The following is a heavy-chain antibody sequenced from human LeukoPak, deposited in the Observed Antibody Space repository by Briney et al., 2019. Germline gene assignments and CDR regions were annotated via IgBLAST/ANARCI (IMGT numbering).Heavy chain of an antibody. CDR2: IIPIFGTA. Sequence: SVKVSCKASGGTFSSYAISWVRQAPGQGLEWMGGIIPIFGTANYAQEFQGRVTITADESTSTAYMELSSLRSEDTAVYYCARPGSGSYSFAAFDIWGQGTMVTVSS. CDR3: ARPGSGSYSFAAFDI. D-gene: IGHD1-26*01. CDR1: GGTFSSYA. V-gene: IGHV1-69*01. J-gene: IGHJ3*02.